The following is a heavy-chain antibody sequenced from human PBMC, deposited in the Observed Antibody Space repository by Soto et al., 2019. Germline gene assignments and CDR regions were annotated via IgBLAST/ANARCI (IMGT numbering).Heavy chain of an antibody. J-gene: IGHJ6*02. D-gene: IGHD2-15*01. V-gene: IGHV3-30*18. CDR3: AKVVGYLAGSDYYYYGMDV. CDR1: GFPFSSHV. CDR2: ISYDGSNK. Sequence: PGGFMTLSIAIPGFPFSSHVRHWVRQAPGKGLDWVAVISYDGSNKYYADSVKGRFTISRDNSKNTLYLQMNSRRAEDTAVYYCAKVVGYLAGSDYYYYGMDVWGQGTAVTVSS.